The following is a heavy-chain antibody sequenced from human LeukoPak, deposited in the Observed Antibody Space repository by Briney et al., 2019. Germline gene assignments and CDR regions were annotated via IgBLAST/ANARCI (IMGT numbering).Heavy chain of an antibody. CDR1: GFIFSNYW. Sequence: GGSLRVSCAASGFIFSNYWMGWVRQAPGKGLERVANIKQDGSEKYYVDSVKGRFTISRDNAKKSLYLQMNSLRAEDTAVYYCARDKSVGATPFDYWGQGILVTVSS. CDR2: IKQDGSEK. D-gene: IGHD1-26*01. V-gene: IGHV3-7*05. CDR3: ARDKSVGATPFDY. J-gene: IGHJ4*02.